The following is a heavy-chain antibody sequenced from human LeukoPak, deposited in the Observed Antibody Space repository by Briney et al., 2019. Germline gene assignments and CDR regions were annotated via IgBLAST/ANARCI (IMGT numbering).Heavy chain of an antibody. CDR1: GGSISTYY. CDR2: IYYSGST. J-gene: IGHJ4*02. CDR3: ARAVSDILTGYYISRYYFDY. V-gene: IGHV4-59*12. Sequence: SETLSLTCTVSGGSISTYYWSWVRQPPGKGLEWIGYIYYSGSTYYNPSLKSRVTISVDTSKNQFSLKLSSVTAADTAVYYCARAVSDILTGYYISRYYFDYWGQGTLVTVSS. D-gene: IGHD3-9*01.